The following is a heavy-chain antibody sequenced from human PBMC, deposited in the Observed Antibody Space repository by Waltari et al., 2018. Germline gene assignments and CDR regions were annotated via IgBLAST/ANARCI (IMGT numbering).Heavy chain of an antibody. CDR3: ARDYCDRTNCHGMDV. CDR1: EFTFGSFL. V-gene: IGHV3-30*04. D-gene: IGHD3-22*01. Sequence: QVQLVVYGGGVVQPGGVLRLPCAAPEFTFGSFLLHWVRQAPGKGLEWVAVISYNGRNIYYVDSVKGRFTISRDNSNKTLYLQMNSLRPEDTAVYYCARDYCDRTNCHGMDVWGQGTTVTVSS. CDR2: ISYNGRNI. J-gene: IGHJ6*02.